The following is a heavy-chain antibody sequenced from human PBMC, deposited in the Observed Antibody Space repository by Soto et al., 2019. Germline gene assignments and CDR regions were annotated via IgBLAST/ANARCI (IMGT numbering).Heavy chain of an antibody. V-gene: IGHV5-10-1*01. CDR1: GYSFTSYW. CDR3: ARQGGVGADDAFDI. J-gene: IGHJ3*02. Sequence: PGESLKISCKGSGYSFTSYWISWVRQMPGKGLEWMGRIDPSDSYTNYSPSFQGHVTISADKSISTANLQWSSLRASDTAMYYCARQGGVGADDAFDIWGQGTMVTVSS. D-gene: IGHD3-10*01. CDR2: IDPSDSYT.